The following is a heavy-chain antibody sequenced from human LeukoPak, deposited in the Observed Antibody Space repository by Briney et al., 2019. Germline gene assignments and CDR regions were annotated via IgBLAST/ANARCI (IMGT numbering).Heavy chain of an antibody. CDR3: AKFGDGYNYFDY. CDR1: GFTFSSYA. Sequence: GGSLRLSCAASGFTFSSYAMSWVRQAPGKGLEWVSAISGSGGSTYYADSVKGRFAISRDNSKNTLYLQMNSLRAEDTAVYYCAKFGDGYNYFDYWGQGTLVTVSS. CDR2: ISGSGGST. D-gene: IGHD5-12*01. J-gene: IGHJ4*02. V-gene: IGHV3-23*01.